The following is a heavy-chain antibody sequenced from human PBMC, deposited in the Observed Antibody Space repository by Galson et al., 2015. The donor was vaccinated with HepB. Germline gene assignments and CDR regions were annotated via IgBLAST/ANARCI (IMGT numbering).Heavy chain of an antibody. CDR1: GFTFSSYS. CDR3: ASCGYSYGSPPNGMDV. V-gene: IGHV3-21*01. Sequence: SLRLSCAASGFTFSSYSMNWVRQAPGKGLEWVSSISSSSSYIYYADSVKGRFTISRDNAKNSLYLQMNSLRAEDTAVYYCASCGYSYGSPPNGMDVWGQGTTVTVSS. J-gene: IGHJ6*02. D-gene: IGHD5-18*01. CDR2: ISSSSSYI.